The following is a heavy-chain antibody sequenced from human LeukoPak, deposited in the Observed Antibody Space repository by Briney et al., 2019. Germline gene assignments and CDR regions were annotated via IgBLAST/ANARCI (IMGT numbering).Heavy chain of an antibody. D-gene: IGHD3-16*02. J-gene: IGHJ4*02. CDR2: INPSGGNT. V-gene: IGHV1-46*01. Sequence: GASVKVSCKASGYTFTSYYMHWVRQAPGQGLEWMGIINPSGGNTSYAQKFQGRVTMTTDTSTSTVYMELRSLRSDGTAVYYCARLSVTFGGVIVMPFDYWGQGTLVTVSS. CDR3: ARLSVTFGGVIVMPFDY. CDR1: GYTFTSYY.